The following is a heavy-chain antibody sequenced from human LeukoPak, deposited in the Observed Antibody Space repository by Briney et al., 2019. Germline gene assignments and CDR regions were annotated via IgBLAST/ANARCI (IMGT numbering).Heavy chain of an antibody. Sequence: ASVEVSCKASGGTFSSYAISWVRQAPGQGLEWMGGIIPIFGTANYAQKFQGRVTITADESTSTAYMELSSLRSEDTAVYFCARDAYFRNYVLHWGRGTLVTVSS. V-gene: IGHV1-69*01. CDR2: IIPIFGTA. D-gene: IGHD4-11*01. J-gene: IGHJ4*02. CDR1: GGTFSSYA. CDR3: ARDAYFRNYVLH.